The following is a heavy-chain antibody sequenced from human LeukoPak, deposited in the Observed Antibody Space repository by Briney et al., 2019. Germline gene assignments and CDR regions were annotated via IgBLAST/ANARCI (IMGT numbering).Heavy chain of an antibody. CDR3: ARGRRLRGVTSRPIYYYYYMDV. CDR2: VNPYNDKT. Sequence: GASVKLSCKASGYTFNTFDINWVRQATGQGPEWMGRVNPYNDKTVYAPKFQGRVSISSNNSINTAYMEFSGLKSDDTAVYFCARGRRLRGVTSRPIYYYYYMDVWGGGTTVTVSS. V-gene: IGHV1-8*03. D-gene: IGHD3-10*01. J-gene: IGHJ6*03. CDR1: GYTFNTFD.